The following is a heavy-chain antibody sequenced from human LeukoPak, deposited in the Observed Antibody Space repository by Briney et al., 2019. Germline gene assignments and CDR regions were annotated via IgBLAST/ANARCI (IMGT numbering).Heavy chain of an antibody. CDR3: ARHYDYGGISDAFDI. J-gene: IGHJ3*02. Sequence: SETLSLTCTVSGGSISSYYWSWIRQPAGKGLEWIGRIYTSGSTNYNPSLKSRVTMSVDTSKNQFSLKLSSVTAADTAVYYCARHYDYGGISDAFDIWGQGTMVTVSS. CDR2: IYTSGST. V-gene: IGHV4-4*07. D-gene: IGHD4-23*01. CDR1: GGSISSYY.